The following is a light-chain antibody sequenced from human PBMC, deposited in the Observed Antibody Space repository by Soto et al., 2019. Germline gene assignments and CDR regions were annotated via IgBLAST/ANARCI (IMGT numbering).Light chain of an antibody. CDR3: ASWDDSLNGLV. CDR1: SSNIGSNN. Sequence: QSVLTQPPSESATPGQRVTISCSGSSSNIGSNNVEWYQHLPGTAPKLLIYSNNQGPSGVPDRFSGSKSGTSASLAISGLQSEDEADYYCASWDDSLNGLVIGGGTKLTVL. V-gene: IGLV1-44*01. CDR2: SNN. J-gene: IGLJ3*02.